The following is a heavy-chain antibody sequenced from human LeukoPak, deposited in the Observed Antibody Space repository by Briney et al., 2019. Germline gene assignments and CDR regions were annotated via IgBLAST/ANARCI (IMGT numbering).Heavy chain of an antibody. Sequence: GSLRPSCAASGFNLRCYYMSWVRPAPGPGLGWVSLLYSSGITFYAESVQGRFTISRDNSKNTLYLQMNSLRAEDTAIYYCARDSSSFPNYFDFWGQGTLVTVSS. J-gene: IGHJ4*02. CDR2: LYSSGIT. D-gene: IGHD3-3*02. CDR3: ARDSSSFPNYFDF. V-gene: IGHV3-53*01. CDR1: GFNLRCYY.